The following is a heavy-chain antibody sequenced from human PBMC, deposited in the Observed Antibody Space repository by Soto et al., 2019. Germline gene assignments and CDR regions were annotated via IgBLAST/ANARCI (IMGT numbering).Heavy chain of an antibody. CDR1: GGTFSSYA. J-gene: IGHJ4*02. D-gene: IGHD2-8*02. Sequence: SVKVSCKASGGTFSSYAISWVRQAPGQGLEWMGGIIPIFGTANYAQKFQGKVTITADESTSTAYMELSSLRSEDTAVYYCARDLSGGPRYYFDYWGQGTLVTVSS. V-gene: IGHV1-69*13. CDR2: IIPIFGTA. CDR3: ARDLSGGPRYYFDY.